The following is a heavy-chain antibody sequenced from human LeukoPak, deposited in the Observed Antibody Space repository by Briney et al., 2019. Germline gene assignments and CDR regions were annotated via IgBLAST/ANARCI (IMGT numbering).Heavy chain of an antibody. D-gene: IGHD2-21*02. CDR3: ALGVVVTATRLLWFDP. V-gene: IGHV1-2*02. CDR2: INPNSGGT. Sequence: ASVTVSFKASGYTFTDYYMHWVRQAPGQGLEGMGWINPNSGGTNYAQKFQGRVTITRDTSISTAYMELSRLRSDDTAVYYCALGVVVTATRLLWFDPWGQGTLVTVSS. J-gene: IGHJ5*02. CDR1: GYTFTDYY.